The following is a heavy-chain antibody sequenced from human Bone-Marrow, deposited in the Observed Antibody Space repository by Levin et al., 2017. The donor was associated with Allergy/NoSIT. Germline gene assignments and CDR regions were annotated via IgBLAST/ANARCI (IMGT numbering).Heavy chain of an antibody. CDR1: GFSFSSYG. D-gene: IGHD1-7*01. J-gene: IGHJ4*02. Sequence: SCAASGFSFSSYGMHWVRQAPGKGLEWVAVIWFDGNNKYYGDSAKGRFTISRDNSKNTLYLEMNSLRAEDTALYYCARDNWNYVSALDYWGQGTLVTVSS. CDR2: IWFDGNNK. V-gene: IGHV3-33*01. CDR3: ARDNWNYVSALDY.